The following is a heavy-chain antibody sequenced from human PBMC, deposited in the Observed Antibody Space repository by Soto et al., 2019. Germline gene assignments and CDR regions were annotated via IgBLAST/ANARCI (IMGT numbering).Heavy chain of an antibody. Sequence: PSETLSLTCSVPGDSISSSNYFWGWIRQPPGKGLEWIGTIFYSGSTYYNPSLKSRVTISVDTSKNQFSLRLISVTAADTALYYCARRYGWLYFDYWGQGSLVPSP. CDR2: IFYSGST. D-gene: IGHD6-19*01. CDR3: ARRYGWLYFDY. CDR1: GDSISSSNYF. V-gene: IGHV4-39*01. J-gene: IGHJ4*02.